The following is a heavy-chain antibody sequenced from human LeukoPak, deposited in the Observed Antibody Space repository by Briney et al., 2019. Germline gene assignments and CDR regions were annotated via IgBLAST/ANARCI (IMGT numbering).Heavy chain of an antibody. Sequence: SETVSLTCTVSGGSISSGSYYWSWMRQPPGKRLEWIVRIYTSGSTNYNPSLKSRVTISVDTSKNQFSLKLSSVTAADTAVYYCARQWLGDAFDIWGQGTMVTVSS. CDR1: GGSISSGSYY. CDR2: IYTSGST. D-gene: IGHD3-22*01. J-gene: IGHJ3*02. V-gene: IGHV4-61*02. CDR3: ARQWLGDAFDI.